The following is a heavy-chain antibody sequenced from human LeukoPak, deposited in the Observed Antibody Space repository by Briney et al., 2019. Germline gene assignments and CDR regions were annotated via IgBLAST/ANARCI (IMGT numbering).Heavy chain of an antibody. Sequence: GASVKVSCKASGYTFTSYGISWVRQAPGQGLEWMGWISAYNGNTNYAQKLQGRVTMTTDTSTSTAYMELMSLRSDDTAVYYCAKGALEWFPPHYFAYWGQGTLVTVSS. CDR1: GYTFTSYG. V-gene: IGHV1-18*01. J-gene: IGHJ4*02. CDR3: AKGALEWFPPHYFAY. CDR2: ISAYNGNT. D-gene: IGHD3-3*01.